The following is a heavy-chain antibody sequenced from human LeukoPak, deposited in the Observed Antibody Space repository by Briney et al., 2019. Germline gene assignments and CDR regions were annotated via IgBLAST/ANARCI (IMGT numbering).Heavy chain of an antibody. Sequence: PGGSLRLSCAASGFTFSSYAMHWVRQAPGKGLEWVAVISYDGSNKYYADSVKGRFTISRDNSKNTLYLQMNSLRAEDTAVCYCARESTPITMIVVATYDYWGQGTLVTVSS. CDR1: GFTFSSYA. CDR2: ISYDGSNK. J-gene: IGHJ4*02. CDR3: ARESTPITMIVVATYDY. D-gene: IGHD3-22*01. V-gene: IGHV3-30-3*01.